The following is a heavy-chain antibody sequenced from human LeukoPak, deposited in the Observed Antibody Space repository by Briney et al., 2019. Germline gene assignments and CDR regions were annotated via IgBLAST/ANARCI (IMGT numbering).Heavy chain of an antibody. CDR2: ISSSSSYI. CDR3: AREGFYGSGSSPTFYFDY. D-gene: IGHD3-10*01. J-gene: IGHJ4*02. V-gene: IGHV3-21*06. Sequence: GGSLRLSCAASGFTFSSYSMNWVRQAPGKGLEWVSSISSSSSYIYYADSVKGRFTVSRDNSKNTLYLQVNSLRPEDTAVYYCAREGFYGSGSSPTFYFDYWGQGTLVTVSS. CDR1: GFTFSSYS.